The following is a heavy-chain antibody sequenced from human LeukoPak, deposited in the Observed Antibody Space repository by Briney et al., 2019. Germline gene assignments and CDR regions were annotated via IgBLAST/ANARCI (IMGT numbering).Heavy chain of an antibody. V-gene: IGHV3-23*01. J-gene: IGHJ4*02. CDR3: AKAPVTTCRGAYCYPFDY. Sequence: GGSLRLSCAASGFTFNNYAMSWVRQAPGKGLEWVSAISGSDAGTYYADSVKGRFTISRDNSKNTLYLQMNRLRPEDAAVYYCAKAPVTTCRGAYCYPFDYWGQGTLVTVSS. CDR1: GFTFNNYA. D-gene: IGHD2-21*01. CDR2: ISGSDAGT.